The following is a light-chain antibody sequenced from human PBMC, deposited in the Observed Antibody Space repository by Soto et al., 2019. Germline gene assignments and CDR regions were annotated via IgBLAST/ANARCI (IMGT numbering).Light chain of an antibody. J-gene: IGKJ5*01. V-gene: IGKV1-39*01. CDR3: QQSLTMPIT. CDR2: SAS. Sequence: QRSEAPDCRSGSARDHVKINCRASQSINNYLNWYLQRPGQAPKLLIRSASTLQRGVPSRFSGSGSRTEFTLTISDLQTADFGTYYCQQSLTMPITFGHGTRLEIK. CDR1: QSINNY.